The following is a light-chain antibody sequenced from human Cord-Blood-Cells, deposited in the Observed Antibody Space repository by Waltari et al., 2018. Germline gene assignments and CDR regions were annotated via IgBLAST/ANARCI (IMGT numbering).Light chain of an antibody. Sequence: NFMLTQPHSVSESPGKTVTISCPRSSGSIDSNYWQWYQQPQGSAPTTGIYEDNQRPSGVPDRFSGSIDSSSNSASLTISGLKTEDEADYYCQSYDSSNVVFGGGTKLTVL. CDR2: EDN. J-gene: IGLJ2*01. V-gene: IGLV6-57*03. CDR1: SGSIDSNY. CDR3: QSYDSSNVV.